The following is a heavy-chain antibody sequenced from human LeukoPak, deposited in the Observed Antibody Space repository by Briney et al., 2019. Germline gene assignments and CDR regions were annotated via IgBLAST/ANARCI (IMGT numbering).Heavy chain of an antibody. D-gene: IGHD5-18*01. J-gene: IGHJ4*02. CDR3: ARDLYSYGLDY. V-gene: IGHV4-34*01. CDR1: GGSFSGYY. Sequence: SETLSLTCAVYGGSFSGYYWSWIRQPPGKGLEWIGEINHSGSTNYNPSLKSRVTISVDMSKNQFSLKLSSVTAEDTAVYYCARDLYSYGLDYWGQGTLVTVSS. CDR2: INHSGST.